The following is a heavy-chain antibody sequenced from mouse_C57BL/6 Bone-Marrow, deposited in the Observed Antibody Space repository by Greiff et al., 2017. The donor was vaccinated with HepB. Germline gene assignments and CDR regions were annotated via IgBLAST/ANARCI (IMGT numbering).Heavy chain of an antibody. V-gene: IGHV1-55*01. CDR2: IYPGSGST. CDR3: ASRWSMISRYFDV. D-gene: IGHD2-3*01. CDR1: GYTFTSYW. Sequence: QVQLQQSGAELVKPGASVKMSCKASGYTFTSYWITWVKQRPGQGLEWIGDIYPGSGSTNYNEKFKSKATLTVDTSSSTAYMQLSSLTSEDSAVYYCASRWSMISRYFDVWGTGTTVTVSS. J-gene: IGHJ1*03.